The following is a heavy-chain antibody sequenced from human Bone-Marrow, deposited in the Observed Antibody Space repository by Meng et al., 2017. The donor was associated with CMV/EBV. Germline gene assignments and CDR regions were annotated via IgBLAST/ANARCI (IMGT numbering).Heavy chain of an antibody. J-gene: IGHJ4*02. CDR2: INPSGGST. V-gene: IGHV1-46*01. CDR1: GYTFTGYY. CDR3: ARDGGYSSSSSPGFDY. Sequence: ASVKVSCKASGYTFTGYYMHWVRQAPGQGLEWMGIINPSGGSTSYAQKFQGRVTITRNTSISTAYMELSRLRSDDTAVYYRARDGGYSSSSSPGFDYWGQGTLVTVSS. D-gene: IGHD6-6*01.